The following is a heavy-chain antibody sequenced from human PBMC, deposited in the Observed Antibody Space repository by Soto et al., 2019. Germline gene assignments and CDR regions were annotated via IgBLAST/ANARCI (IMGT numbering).Heavy chain of an antibody. Sequence: SETLSLTCTVSGGSISSLYWSWIRQPPGKGLEWIGYVYYSGSTKYNPSLESRVTISIDPSKNQFSLKVNSVTAADTAVYYCAREVGCSSTRCYANSWFDSWGQGTLVTVSS. CDR1: GGSISSLY. CDR3: AREVGCSSTRCYANSWFDS. V-gene: IGHV4-59*01. D-gene: IGHD2-2*01. CDR2: VYYSGST. J-gene: IGHJ5*01.